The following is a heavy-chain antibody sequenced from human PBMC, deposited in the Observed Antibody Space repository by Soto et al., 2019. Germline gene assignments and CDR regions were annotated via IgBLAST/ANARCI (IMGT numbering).Heavy chain of an antibody. J-gene: IGHJ4*02. V-gene: IGHV3-23*01. CDR2: ISGSGGST. CDR3: ARRGSGGYYDY. D-gene: IGHD6-19*01. CDR1: GFTFSSYA. Sequence: EVQLLESGGGLVQPGGSLRLSCAASGFTFSSYAMRWVRQAPGKGLEWVSAISGSGGSTDYADSVKGRFTISRDNSKNTLYLQMNSLRAEDTAVYYCARRGSGGYYDYWGQGTLVTVSS.